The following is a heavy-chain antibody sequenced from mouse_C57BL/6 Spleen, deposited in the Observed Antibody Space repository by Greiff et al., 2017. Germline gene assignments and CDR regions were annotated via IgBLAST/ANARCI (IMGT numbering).Heavy chain of an antibody. Sequence: EVKLMESGGGLVQPGGSLSLSCAASGFTFTDYYMSWVRQPPGKALEWLGFIRNKANGYTTESSASVKGRFTISRDNSQSSLYLQMNALRAEDSATYYCARYTRYFDDWGQGTTLTVSS. J-gene: IGHJ2*01. CDR2: IRNKANGYTT. V-gene: IGHV7-3*01. CDR3: ARYTRYFDD. CDR1: GFTFTDYY.